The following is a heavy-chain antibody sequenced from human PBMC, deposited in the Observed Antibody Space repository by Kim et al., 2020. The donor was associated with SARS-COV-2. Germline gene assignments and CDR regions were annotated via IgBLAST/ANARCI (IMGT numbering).Heavy chain of an antibody. CDR3: AREHDILTGHNWFDP. D-gene: IGHD3-9*01. Sequence: GGSLRLSCAASGFTFSSYGMHWVRQAPGKGLEWVAVIWYDGSNKYYADSVKGRFTISRDNSKNTLYLQMNSLRAEDTAVYYCAREHDILTGHNWFDPWGQGTLVTVSS. J-gene: IGHJ5*02. CDR2: IWYDGSNK. CDR1: GFTFSSYG. V-gene: IGHV3-33*01.